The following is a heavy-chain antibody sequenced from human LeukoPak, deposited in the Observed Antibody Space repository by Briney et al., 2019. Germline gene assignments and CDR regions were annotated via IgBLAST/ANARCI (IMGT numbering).Heavy chain of an antibody. V-gene: IGHV1-69*04. CDR2: IIPILGIA. CDR1: GGTFSSYA. Sequence: PGSSVKVSCKASGGTFSSYAISWVRQAPGQGLEWMGRIIPILGIANYAQKFQGRVTITADKSTSTAYMGLSSLRSEDTAVYYCARDRPIRDGYNPKSGDYWGQGTLVTVSS. D-gene: IGHD5-24*01. CDR3: ARDRPIRDGYNPKSGDY. J-gene: IGHJ4*02.